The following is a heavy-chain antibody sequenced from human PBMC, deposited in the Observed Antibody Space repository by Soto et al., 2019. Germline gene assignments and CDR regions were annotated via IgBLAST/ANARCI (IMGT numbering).Heavy chain of an antibody. CDR2: IYPGDSDT. V-gene: IGHV5-51*01. D-gene: IGHD4-4*01. J-gene: IGHJ6*02. CDR3: ARHSLYRDYRIRYYGMDV. CDR1: GYSFTIYW. Sequence: GESLKISCQGSGYSFTIYWIGWVRQMPGKGLEWMCIIYPGDSDTRYSPSFQGQVTISADKSISTAYLQWSSLKASDTAMYYCARHSLYRDYRIRYYGMDVGGQGTTVPVSS.